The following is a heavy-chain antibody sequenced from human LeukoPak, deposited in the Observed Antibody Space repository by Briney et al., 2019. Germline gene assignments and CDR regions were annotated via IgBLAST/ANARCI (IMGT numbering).Heavy chain of an antibody. CDR3: ARQSYCSSTSCYGNWFDP. J-gene: IGHJ5*02. D-gene: IGHD2-2*01. Sequence: SETLSLTCTVSGGSISSYYWSWIRQPAGKGLEWIGRIYTSGSTNYNPSLKSRVTMSVDTSKNQFSLKLGSVTAADTAVYYCARQSYCSSTSCYGNWFDPWGQGTLVTVSS. V-gene: IGHV4-4*07. CDR1: GGSISSYY. CDR2: IYTSGST.